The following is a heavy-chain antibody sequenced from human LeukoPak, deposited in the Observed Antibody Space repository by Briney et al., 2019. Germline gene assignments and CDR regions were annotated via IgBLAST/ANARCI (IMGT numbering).Heavy chain of an antibody. V-gene: IGHV4-39*01. CDR1: GGSISSSSYY. CDR3: ARHRGTTVVTLFDY. Sequence: SETLSLTCTVSGGSISSSSYYWGWHRQPPGKGLEWIGSIYYSGSTYYNPSLKSRVTISVDTYTNQFSLKLSSVTAADTAVYYGARHRGTTVVTLFDYWGQGTLVTVSS. CDR2: IYYSGST. D-gene: IGHD4-23*01. J-gene: IGHJ4*02.